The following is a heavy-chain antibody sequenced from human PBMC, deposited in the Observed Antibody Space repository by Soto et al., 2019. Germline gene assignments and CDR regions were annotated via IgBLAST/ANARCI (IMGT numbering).Heavy chain of an antibody. Sequence: PSETLCLTCAVYGGSFSGYYWSWIRQPPGKGLEWIGEINHSGSTNYNPSLKSRVTISVDTSKNQFSLKLSSVTAADTAVYYCARGSGYSSSWYYFDYWGQGTLVTVS. J-gene: IGHJ4*02. D-gene: IGHD6-13*01. CDR3: ARGSGYSSSWYYFDY. CDR2: INHSGST. CDR1: GGSFSGYY. V-gene: IGHV4-34*01.